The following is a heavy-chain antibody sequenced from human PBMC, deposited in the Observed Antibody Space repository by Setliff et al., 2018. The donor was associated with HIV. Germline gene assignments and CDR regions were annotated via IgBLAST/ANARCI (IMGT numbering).Heavy chain of an antibody. V-gene: IGHV1-2*06. CDR3: ARDGDYGEYGA. J-gene: IGHJ5*02. CDR1: GYTFTDYL. CDR2: INPNSGGT. Sequence: ASVKVSCKASGYTFTDYLVHWVRQAPGQGLEWMGRINPNSGGTNSARKFQGRVNMTSDTSINTAYMELSRLRSDDTAVYYCARDGDYGEYGAWGQGTLVTVSS. D-gene: IGHD4-17*01.